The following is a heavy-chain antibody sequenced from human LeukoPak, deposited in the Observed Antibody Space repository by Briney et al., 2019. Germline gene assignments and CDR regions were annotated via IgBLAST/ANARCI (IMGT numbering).Heavy chain of an antibody. CDR3: ARRTEGYGDNFPANYYYYYYMDV. J-gene: IGHJ6*03. D-gene: IGHD4-17*01. CDR2: IYTSGST. Sequence: PSQTLSLTCTVSGGSISSGSYYWSWIRQPAGKGLEWIGRIYTSGSTNYNPSLKSRVTISVDTSKNQFSLKLSSVTAADTAVYYCARRTEGYGDNFPANYYYYYYMDVWGKGTTVTVSS. V-gene: IGHV4-61*02. CDR1: GGSISSGSYY.